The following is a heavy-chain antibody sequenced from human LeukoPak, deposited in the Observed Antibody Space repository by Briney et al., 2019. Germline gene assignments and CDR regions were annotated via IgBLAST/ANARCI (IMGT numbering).Heavy chain of an antibody. Sequence: GASVKVSCKASGGTFSSYAISWVRQAPGQGLEWMGGIIPIFGTANYAQKFQGRVTITADEPTSTAYMELSSLRSEDTAVYYCARGGGYARGYFDYWGQGTLVTVSS. D-gene: IGHD3-16*01. CDR3: ARGGGYARGYFDY. V-gene: IGHV1-69*13. CDR1: GGTFSSYA. CDR2: IIPIFGTA. J-gene: IGHJ4*02.